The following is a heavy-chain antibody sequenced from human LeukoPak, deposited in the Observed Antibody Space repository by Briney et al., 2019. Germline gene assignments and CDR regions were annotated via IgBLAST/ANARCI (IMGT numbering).Heavy chain of an antibody. D-gene: IGHD3-3*01. CDR3: ARGRDYDFWSVYYGY. J-gene: IGHJ4*02. V-gene: IGHV1-2*02. CDR2: INPNSDGT. CDR1: GYTFTGYY. Sequence: ASVKVSRKSSGYTFTGYYMHWVRQARAQGLEWMGWINPNSDGTNYAQKFQGRVTITRDTSISTAYMGLSRLRSGDTAVYFCARGRDYDFWSVYYGYWGQGTLVTVSS.